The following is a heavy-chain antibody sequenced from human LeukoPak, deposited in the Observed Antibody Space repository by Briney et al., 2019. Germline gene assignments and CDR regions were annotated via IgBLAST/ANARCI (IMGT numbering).Heavy chain of an antibody. CDR1: GFTFRSYW. V-gene: IGHV3-7*03. J-gene: IGHJ4*02. D-gene: IGHD6-19*01. Sequence: GGSLRLSCAASGFTFRSYWMSWVRQAPGKGLEWVANIKQDGSEKYYVDSVKGRFTISRDNAKNSLYLQMNSLRAEDTAVYYCARDTGGWYGRAFDYWGQGTLVTVSS. CDR3: ARDTGGWYGRAFDY. CDR2: IKQDGSEK.